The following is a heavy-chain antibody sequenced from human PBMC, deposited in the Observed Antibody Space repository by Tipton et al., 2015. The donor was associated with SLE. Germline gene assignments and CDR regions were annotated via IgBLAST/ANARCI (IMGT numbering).Heavy chain of an antibody. Sequence: TLSLTCTVSGGSISSYYWSWIRQPPGKGLEWIGYIYYSGSTNYSPSLKSRVTISVDTSKNQFSLKLSSVTAADTAVYYCARGWGSWQSAFDIWGQGTMVSVSS. D-gene: IGHD6-13*01. J-gene: IGHJ3*02. CDR2: IYYSGST. CDR1: GGSISSYY. V-gene: IGHV4-59*01. CDR3: ARGWGSWQSAFDI.